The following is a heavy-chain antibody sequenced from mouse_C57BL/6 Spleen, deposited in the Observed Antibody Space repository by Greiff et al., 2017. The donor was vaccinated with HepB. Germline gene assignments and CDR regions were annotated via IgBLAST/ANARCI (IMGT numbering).Heavy chain of an antibody. J-gene: IGHJ1*03. CDR2: INPSSGYT. V-gene: IGHV1-4*01. Sequence: QVQLKQSGAELARPGASVKMSCKASGYTFTSYTMHWVKQRPGQGLAWIGYINPSSGYTKSNQKFKDKATLTADKSSSTADLQLSSMTYEDSAVFYGSKRGSTTGVGGYFDGWGTGTTVTGSS. CDR3: SKRGSTTGVGGYFDG. CDR1: GYTFTSYT. D-gene: IGHD1-1*01.